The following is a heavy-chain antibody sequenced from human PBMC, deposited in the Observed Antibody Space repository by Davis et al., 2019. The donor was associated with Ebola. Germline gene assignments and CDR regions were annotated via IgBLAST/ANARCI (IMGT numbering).Heavy chain of an antibody. CDR3: ARDDYGDYHYGMDV. D-gene: IGHD4-17*01. CDR1: GGSFSGYY. J-gene: IGHJ6*02. V-gene: IGHV4-34*01. CDR2: INHSGST. Sequence: MPSETLSLTCAVYGGSFSGYYWSWIRQPPGKGLEWIGEINHSGSTNYNPSLKSRVTISVDTSKNQFSLKLSSVTAADTAVYYCARDDYGDYHYGMDVWGQGTTVTVSS.